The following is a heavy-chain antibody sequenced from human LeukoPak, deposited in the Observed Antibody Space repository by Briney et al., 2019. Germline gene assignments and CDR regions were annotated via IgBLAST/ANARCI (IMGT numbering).Heavy chain of an antibody. J-gene: IGHJ4*02. CDR2: IYYSGST. CDR1: GGSISSYY. CDR3: ARVMSGDPNAFDY. Sequence: KPSETLSLACTVSGGSISSYYWSWIRQPPGKGLEWIGYIYYSGSTNYNPSLKSRVTISVDTSKNQFSLKLSSVTAADTAVYYCARVMSGDPNAFDYWGQGTLVTVSS. V-gene: IGHV4-59*01. D-gene: IGHD2-21*02.